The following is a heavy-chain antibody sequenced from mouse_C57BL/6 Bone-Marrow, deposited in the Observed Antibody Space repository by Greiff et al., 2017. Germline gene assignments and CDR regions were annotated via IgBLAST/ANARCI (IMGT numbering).Heavy chain of an antibody. CDR2: IHPNSGST. CDR1: GYTFTSYW. D-gene: IGHD1-1*02. CDR3: APSRRWAWFAY. J-gene: IGHJ3*01. V-gene: IGHV1-64*01. Sequence: QVQLKQPGAELVKPGASVKLSCKASGYTFTSYWMHWVKQRPGQGLEWIGMIHPNSGSTNYNEKFKSKATLTVDKSSSPAYMQLSSLTSEDSAVDYCAPSRRWAWFAYWGQGTLVTVSA.